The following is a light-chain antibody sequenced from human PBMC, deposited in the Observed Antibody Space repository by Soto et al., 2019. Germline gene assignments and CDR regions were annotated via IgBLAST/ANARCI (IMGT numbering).Light chain of an antibody. CDR2: GKN. CDR1: TSSIGAGYD. Sequence: QSVLTQPPSVSGAPGQRVTISCTGGTSSIGAGYDVHWYQQLPGTAPKLLIYGKNIRPQGVPDRFSGSKSDTSASLVITGLQAGDEADYYCQSYDVTLSAVVFGGGTQLTVL. CDR3: QSYDVTLSAVV. J-gene: IGLJ2*01. V-gene: IGLV1-40*01.